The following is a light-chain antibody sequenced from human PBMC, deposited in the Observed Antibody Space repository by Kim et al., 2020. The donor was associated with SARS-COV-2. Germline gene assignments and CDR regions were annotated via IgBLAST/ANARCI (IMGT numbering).Light chain of an antibody. V-gene: IGKV3-11*01. CDR1: QSISSY. J-gene: IGKJ4*01. Sequence: PGERATPSCRASQSISSYLAWYQQKPGQAPRLLIYDASNRATGIPARYSGSGSGTDFTLTISSLEPEDFAVYYCQQRSNWPPALTCGGGTKVDIK. CDR3: QQRSNWPPALT. CDR2: DAS.